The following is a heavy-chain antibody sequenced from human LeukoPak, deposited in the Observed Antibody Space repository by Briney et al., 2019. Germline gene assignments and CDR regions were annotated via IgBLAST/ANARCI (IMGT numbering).Heavy chain of an antibody. V-gene: IGHV4-30-4*01. CDR2: IYYSGST. D-gene: IGHD3-10*01. CDR1: GGSISSGDYY. Sequence: SETLSLTCTVSGGSISSGDYYWSWIRQPPGTGLEWIGYIYYSGSTYYNPSLKSRVTISVDTSKNQFSLKLSSVTAADTAVYYCARRITMVRGVITDAFDIWGQGTMVTVSS. CDR3: ARRITMVRGVITDAFDI. J-gene: IGHJ3*02.